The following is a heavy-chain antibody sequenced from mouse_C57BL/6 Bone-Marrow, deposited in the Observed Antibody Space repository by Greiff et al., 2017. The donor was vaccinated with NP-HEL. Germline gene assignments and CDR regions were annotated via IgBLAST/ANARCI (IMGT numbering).Heavy chain of an antibody. V-gene: IGHV1-5*01. CDR3: TRRGVYDGYLDY. D-gene: IGHD2-3*01. J-gene: IGHJ2*01. CDR1: GYTFTSYW. CDR2: IYPGNSDT. Sequence: VQLQQSGTVLARPGASVKMSCKTSGYTFTSYWMHWVKQRPGQGLEWIGAIYPGNSDTSYNQKFKGKAKLTAGTSASTAYMELSSLTNEDSAVYYCTRRGVYDGYLDYWGQGTTLTVSS.